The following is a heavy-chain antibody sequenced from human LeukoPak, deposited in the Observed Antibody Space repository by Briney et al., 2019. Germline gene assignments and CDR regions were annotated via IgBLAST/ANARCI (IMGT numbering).Heavy chain of an antibody. CDR2: IYSGGST. J-gene: IGHJ4*02. D-gene: IGHD5-18*01. V-gene: IGHV3-53*01. Sequence: PGGSLRLSCAASGFTVSSNYMSWVRQAPGKGLEWVSVIYSGGSTYNADSVKGRFTISRDNSKNTLYLQMNSLRAEDTAVYYCASGGTAMVFYFDYWGQGTLVTVSS. CDR3: ASGGTAMVFYFDY. CDR1: GFTVSSNY.